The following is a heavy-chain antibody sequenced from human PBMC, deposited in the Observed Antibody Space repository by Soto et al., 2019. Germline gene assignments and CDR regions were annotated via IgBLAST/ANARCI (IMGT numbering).Heavy chain of an antibody. CDR3: ARRSSSWYFDC. D-gene: IGHD6-13*01. CDR2: ISGSGGST. CDR1: GFTFSSYA. V-gene: IGHV3-23*01. J-gene: IGHJ4*02. Sequence: EVQLLESGGGLVQPGGSLRLSCAASGFTFSSYAMNWVLQAPGKGLEWVSVISGSGGSTYYADSVKGRFTISRDNSKNTLYLQMNSLRAEDTAVYYCARRSSSWYFDCWGQGTLVTVSS.